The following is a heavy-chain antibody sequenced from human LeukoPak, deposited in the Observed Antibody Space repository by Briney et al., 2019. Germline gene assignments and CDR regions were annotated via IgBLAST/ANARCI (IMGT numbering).Heavy chain of an antibody. CDR1: GRPIRSYY. CDR3: ARHAGFGMALYHMDL. Sequence: SDTLSLTRSVSGRPIRSYYWIWMPQPAGKGLVCIMRVYVAGSPDYNPSLKGRVSISLDKSKNLFSLKLSSVTAADTAVYYCARHAGFGMALYHMDLWGKGTTVTVSS. J-gene: IGHJ6*03. V-gene: IGHV4-4*07. D-gene: IGHD3-9*01. CDR2: VYVAGSP.